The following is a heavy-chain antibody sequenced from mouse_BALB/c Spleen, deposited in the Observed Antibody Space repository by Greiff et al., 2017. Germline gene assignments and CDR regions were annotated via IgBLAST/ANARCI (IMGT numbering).Heavy chain of an antibody. CDR3: ASELGRGY. D-gene: IGHD4-1*01. CDR1: GFTFSSYA. J-gene: IGHJ2*01. Sequence: DVMLVESGGGLVKPGGSLKLSCAASGFTFSSYAMSWVRQTPEKRLEWVATISSGGSYTYYPDSVKGRFTISRDNAKNTLYLQMSSLRSEDTAMYYCASELGRGYWGQGTTLTVSS. V-gene: IGHV5-9-1*01. CDR2: ISSGGSYT.